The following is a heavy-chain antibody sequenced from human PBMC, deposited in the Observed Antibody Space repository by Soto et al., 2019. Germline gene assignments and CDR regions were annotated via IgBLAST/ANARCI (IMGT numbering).Heavy chain of an antibody. CDR2: ISSSGSTI. D-gene: IGHD6-13*01. Sequence: GGSLRLSCAASGFTFSNYYMSWIRQAPGKGLEWVSSISSSGSTIYYADSVKGRFTISRDNAKNSMYLQMNSLRAEDTAVYYCERAISIAAAGEYYYYGMDVWGQGTTVTVSS. CDR3: ERAISIAAAGEYYYYGMDV. V-gene: IGHV3-11*01. CDR1: GFTFSNYY. J-gene: IGHJ6*02.